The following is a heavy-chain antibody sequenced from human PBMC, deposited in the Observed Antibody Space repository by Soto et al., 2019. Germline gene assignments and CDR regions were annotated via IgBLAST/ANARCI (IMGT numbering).Heavy chain of an antibody. J-gene: IGHJ6*02. Sequence: EVQLVESGGGLVQPGGSLRLSCAASGFTFSSYWMHWVRQAPGKGLVWVSRINSDGSSTSYADSVKGRFTISRDNAKNTLYLQMNSLRAEDTAVYYCARVAAAVSYVYYYGMDVWGQGTTVTVSS. CDR1: GFTFSSYW. D-gene: IGHD6-13*01. V-gene: IGHV3-74*01. CDR2: INSDGSST. CDR3: ARVAAAVSYVYYYGMDV.